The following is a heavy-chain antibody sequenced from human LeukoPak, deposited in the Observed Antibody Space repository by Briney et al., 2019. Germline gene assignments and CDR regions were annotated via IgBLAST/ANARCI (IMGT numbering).Heavy chain of an antibody. CDR2: ISGSGGST. CDR1: GFTFSGSA. Sequence: GGSLRLSCAASGFTFSGSAMHWVRQAPGKGLEWVSAISGSGGSTYYADSVKGRFTISRDNSKNTLYLQMNSLRAEDTAVYYCAKDQEYYDSSGYYDYWGQGTLVTVSS. D-gene: IGHD3-22*01. V-gene: IGHV3-23*01. J-gene: IGHJ4*02. CDR3: AKDQEYYDSSGYYDY.